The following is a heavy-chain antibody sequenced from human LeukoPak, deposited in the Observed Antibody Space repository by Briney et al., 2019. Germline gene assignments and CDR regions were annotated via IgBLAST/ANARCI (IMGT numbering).Heavy chain of an antibody. CDR1: GYTFTIYG. CDR3: ARGYRLTRQPNDAFDI. J-gene: IGHJ3*02. Sequence: ASVKVSFKASGYTFTIYGISWVRQAPGQGVEGMGWISAYNGNTNYAQKLQGRVTMTTDTSPSTAYMELRSLRSDDTAVYYCARGYRLTRQPNDAFDIWGQGTMVTVSS. CDR2: ISAYNGNT. V-gene: IGHV1-18*01. D-gene: IGHD5-18*01.